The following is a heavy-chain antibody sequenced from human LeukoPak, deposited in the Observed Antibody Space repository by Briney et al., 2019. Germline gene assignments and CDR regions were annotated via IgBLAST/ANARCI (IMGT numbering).Heavy chain of an antibody. CDR2: IYPGDSDT. Sequence: GESLKISCKGSGYSFTSYWIGWVRQMPRKGLEWMGIIYPGDSDTRYSPSFQGQVTISADKSISTAYLQWSSLKASDTAMYYCARLDYDSSGYTYYFDYWGQGTLVTVSS. CDR1: GYSFTSYW. J-gene: IGHJ4*02. V-gene: IGHV5-51*01. D-gene: IGHD3-22*01. CDR3: ARLDYDSSGYTYYFDY.